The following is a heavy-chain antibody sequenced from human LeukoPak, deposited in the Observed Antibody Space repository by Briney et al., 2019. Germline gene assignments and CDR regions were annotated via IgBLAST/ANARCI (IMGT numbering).Heavy chain of an antibody. D-gene: IGHD3-22*01. CDR2: INPSGGST. Sequence: ASVKVSCKASGYTFTSYYMHWVRQAPGQGLEWMGIINPSGGSTSYAQKFQGRVTMTRDTSTSTVYMELSSLRSEDTAVYYCARDAVVVITGYYFDYWGQGTLVTASS. CDR1: GYTFTSYY. CDR3: ARDAVVVITGYYFDY. V-gene: IGHV1-46*01. J-gene: IGHJ4*02.